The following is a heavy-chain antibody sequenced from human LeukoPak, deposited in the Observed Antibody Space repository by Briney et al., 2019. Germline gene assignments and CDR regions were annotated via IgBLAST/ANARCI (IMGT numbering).Heavy chain of an antibody. CDR3: ARVADYYDSSYEDAFDI. D-gene: IGHD3-22*01. V-gene: IGHV1-2*02. Sequence: ASVKVSCKASGYTFTGYCMHWVRQAPGQGLEWMGWINPNSGGTNYAQKFQGRVTMTRDTSISTAYMELSRLRSDDTAVYYCARVADYYDSSYEDAFDIWGQGTMVTASS. CDR2: INPNSGGT. J-gene: IGHJ3*02. CDR1: GYTFTGYC.